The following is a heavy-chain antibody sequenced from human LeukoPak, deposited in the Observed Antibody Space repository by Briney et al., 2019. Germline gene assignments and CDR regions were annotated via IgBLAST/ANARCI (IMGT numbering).Heavy chain of an antibody. J-gene: IGHJ4*02. CDR2: IYSSGYTT. CDR1: GFIFSTYA. CDR3: AKTLSSHYESSGYYSGY. D-gene: IGHD3-22*01. V-gene: IGHV3-23*05. Sequence: PGGSLRLSCAASGFIFSTYAMSWVRQAPGKGLEWVSCIYSSGYTTHYADSVKGRFTISRDNSKNTLYLQMNSLRAEDTAIYYCAKTLSSHYESSGYYSGYWGQGTLVTVSS.